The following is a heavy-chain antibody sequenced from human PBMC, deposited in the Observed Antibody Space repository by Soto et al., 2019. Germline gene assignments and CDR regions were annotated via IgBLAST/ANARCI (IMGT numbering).Heavy chain of an antibody. Sequence: SETLSLTCTVSGGSISSYYWSWIRQPPGKGLEWIGCIYSSGSTNYNPSLKSRATMSVDTSKKQFSLKLKSVTAADTAVYYCARESTVAGTDNWFDSWGQGTLVTVSS. CDR3: ARESTVAGTDNWFDS. CDR1: GGSISSYY. J-gene: IGHJ5*01. CDR2: IYSSGST. D-gene: IGHD6-13*01. V-gene: IGHV4-59*12.